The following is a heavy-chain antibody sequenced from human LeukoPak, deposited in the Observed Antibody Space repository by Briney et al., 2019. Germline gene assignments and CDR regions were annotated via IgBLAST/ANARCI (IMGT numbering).Heavy chain of an antibody. J-gene: IGHJ4*02. Sequence: ASVKVSCKASGYTFTGHYIHWVRQAPGQGLEWMGRVNVNNGDTKYAQKFQGRVTLTRDTPTRTAYMELNRLTSDDTAVYYCARTSIAARRADFDYWGQGTVVTVSS. D-gene: IGHD6-6*01. CDR1: GYTFTGHY. V-gene: IGHV1-2*06. CDR2: VNVNNGDT. CDR3: ARTSIAARRADFDY.